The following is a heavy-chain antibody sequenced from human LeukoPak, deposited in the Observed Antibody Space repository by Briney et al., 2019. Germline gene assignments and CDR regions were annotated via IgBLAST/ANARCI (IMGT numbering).Heavy chain of an antibody. V-gene: IGHV3-30-3*01. CDR1: GFTFSSYA. CDR3: ARGTPSSSGWLYYGMDV. D-gene: IGHD6-19*01. Sequence: GGSLRLSCAASGFTFSSYAMHWVRQAPGKGLEWVAVISYDGSNKYYADSVKGRFTISIDNSKNTLYLQMNSLRAEDTAVYYCARGTPSSSGWLYYGMDVWGQGTTVTVSS. CDR2: ISYDGSNK. J-gene: IGHJ6*02.